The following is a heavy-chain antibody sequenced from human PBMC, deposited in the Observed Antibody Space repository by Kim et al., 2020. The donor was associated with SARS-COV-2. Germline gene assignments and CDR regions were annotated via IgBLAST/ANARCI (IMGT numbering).Heavy chain of an antibody. Sequence: GGSLRLSCAASGFTFSSYSMNWVRQAPGKGLEWVSYISSSSSTIYYADSVKGRFTISRDNAKNSLYLQMNSLRDEDTAVYYCARDGTLRLGELSSVHFDYWGQGTLVTVSS. V-gene: IGHV3-48*02. J-gene: IGHJ4*02. D-gene: IGHD3-16*02. CDR1: GFTFSSYS. CDR2: ISSSSSTI. CDR3: ARDGTLRLGELSSVHFDY.